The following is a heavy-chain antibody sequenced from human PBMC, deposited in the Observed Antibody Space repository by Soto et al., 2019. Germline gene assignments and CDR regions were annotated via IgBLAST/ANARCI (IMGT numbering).Heavy chain of an antibody. CDR1: GYSFTSYW. Sequence: GESLKISCNGSGYSFTSYWISWVLQMPGKGLEWMGRIDPSDSYTNYSPSFQGHVTISADKSISTAYLQWSSLKASDTAMYYCARPAGRNYYYGMDVWGQGTTVTVSS. J-gene: IGHJ6*02. D-gene: IGHD6-13*01. CDR3: ARPAGRNYYYGMDV. CDR2: IDPSDSYT. V-gene: IGHV5-10-1*01.